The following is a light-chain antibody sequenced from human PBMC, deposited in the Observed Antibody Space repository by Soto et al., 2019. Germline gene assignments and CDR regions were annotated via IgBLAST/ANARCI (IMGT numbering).Light chain of an antibody. J-gene: IGLJ2*01. Sequence: LTQPHSVSESPGKTVTISCTRSSGSIASNYVQWYQQRPGSAPTTVIYEDNQRPSGVPDRFSGSIDSSSNSASLTISGLKTEDEADYCCQSYDSSNPYVVFGGGTKLTVL. V-gene: IGLV6-57*03. CDR2: EDN. CDR1: SGSIASNY. CDR3: QSYDSSNPYVV.